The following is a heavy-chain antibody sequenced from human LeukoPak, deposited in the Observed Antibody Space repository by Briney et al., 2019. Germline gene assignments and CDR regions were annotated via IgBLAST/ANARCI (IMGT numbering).Heavy chain of an antibody. CDR3: AKDYYGSGTYYNFDY. J-gene: IGHJ4*02. V-gene: IGHV3-23*01. CDR1: GITVSRHA. D-gene: IGHD3-10*01. Sequence: GGSLRLSCEASGITVSRHAMSLVRQAPGKGLEWVSAISGSGTSTYYADSLKGRFTISRDTSKNTLYLQMNSLRAEDTALYYCAKDYYGSGTYYNFDYWGQGTLVSVSS. CDR2: ISGSGTST.